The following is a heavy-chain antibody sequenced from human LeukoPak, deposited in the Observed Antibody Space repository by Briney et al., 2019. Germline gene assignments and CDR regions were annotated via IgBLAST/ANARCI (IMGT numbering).Heavy chain of an antibody. D-gene: IGHD1-1*01. CDR2: INHRGDT. CDR1: CGSFNSYH. CDR3: ARGPTISETGYFDY. J-gene: IGHJ4*03. V-gene: IGHV4-34*01. Sequence: PSETLSLTCAGYCGSFNSYHWSWIRQSPGKGLEWIAEINHRGDTNYNPSVKSRVTISVDTSKNQFSLKATSLTAADTAVYYCARGPTISETGYFDYWGQGTLVTVSS.